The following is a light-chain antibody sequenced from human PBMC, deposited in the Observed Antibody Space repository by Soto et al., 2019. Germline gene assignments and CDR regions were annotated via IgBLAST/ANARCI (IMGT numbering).Light chain of an antibody. Sequence: EIVMTQSPLSLPVTPGEPASISCRSSQSLLHSNGYRYLDWYLQKPGQSPQLLIYLGSNRASGVPDRFSGSGSGTDFTLTISRVEAEDVGLYYCMQALQTPPAFGQGTRLEMK. CDR2: LGS. CDR3: MQALQTPPA. J-gene: IGKJ5*01. V-gene: IGKV2-28*01. CDR1: QSLLHSNGYRY.